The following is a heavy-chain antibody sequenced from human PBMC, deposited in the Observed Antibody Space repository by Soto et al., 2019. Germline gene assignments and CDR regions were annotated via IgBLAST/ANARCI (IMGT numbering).Heavy chain of an antibody. Sequence: QVQLQESGPGLVKPSETLSLTCTVSGDSISSYYWSWVRQPPGKGLEWIGNIYYSGSTNYNPSLKSRVNISVDTSKNQFSLKLSSVTAADTAVYYCASISCGGDCSATYYYYGLHVWGQGTTVTVSS. CDR3: ASISCGGDCSATYYYYGLHV. V-gene: IGHV4-59*01. CDR2: IYYSGST. CDR1: GDSISSYY. D-gene: IGHD2-21*02. J-gene: IGHJ6*02.